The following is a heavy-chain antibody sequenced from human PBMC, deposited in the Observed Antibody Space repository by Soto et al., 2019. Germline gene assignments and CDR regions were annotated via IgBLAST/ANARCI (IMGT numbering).Heavy chain of an antibody. CDR1: GYTFTSYV. J-gene: IGHJ4*02. D-gene: IGHD3-9*01. V-gene: IGHV1-3*01. CDR2: INAGDGNT. Sequence: GASVKVSCKASGYTFTSYVIHWVRQAPGQRLEWMGWINAGDGNTRFSQKFQGRVTFTRDTFASTAYMDLSSLKSEDTAVYYCVRYFDPGHYYFDYWGQGTLVTVSS. CDR3: VRYFDPGHYYFDY.